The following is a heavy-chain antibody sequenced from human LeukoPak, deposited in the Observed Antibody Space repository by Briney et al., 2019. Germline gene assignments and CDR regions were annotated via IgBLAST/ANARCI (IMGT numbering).Heavy chain of an antibody. V-gene: IGHV6-1*01. Sequence: SQTLSLTCAISGDSVSSNSAGWNWIRQSPSRGLERLGRTYYRSKWYSEYAVSVKSRISINPDTSKNQFSLQLKSVTPEDMAVYYCARVGHYYFDYWGQGTLVTVSS. CDR1: GDSVSSNSAG. J-gene: IGHJ4*02. CDR2: TYYRSKWYS. D-gene: IGHD3-10*01. CDR3: ARVGHYYFDY.